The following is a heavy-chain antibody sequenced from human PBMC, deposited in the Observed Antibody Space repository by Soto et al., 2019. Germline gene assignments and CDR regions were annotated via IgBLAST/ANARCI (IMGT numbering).Heavy chain of an antibody. CDR1: GFTFRSYG. V-gene: IGHV3-33*01. J-gene: IGHJ6*02. Sequence: HPGGSLRLSCAASGFTFRSYGMHWVRQAPGKGLEWVAVIWFDGSNKYYADSVQGRFTISRDNSKNTLYLHMNSLRAEDTAVYYCARDPPFWSEFDTWGMDVWGQGTTVTVSS. CDR2: IWFDGSNK. CDR3: ARDPPFWSEFDTWGMDV. D-gene: IGHD3-3*01.